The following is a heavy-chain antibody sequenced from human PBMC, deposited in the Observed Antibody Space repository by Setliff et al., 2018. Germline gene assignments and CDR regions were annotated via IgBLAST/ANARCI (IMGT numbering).Heavy chain of an antibody. CDR1: GFTVTDNY. D-gene: IGHD1-26*01. CDR2: IYRGGST. V-gene: IGHV3-66*01. J-gene: IGHJ1*01. CDR3: ARDASGSYATEYFQH. Sequence: PGGSLRLSCAASGFTVTDNYMSWGRQDPGKGLEWVLMIYRGGSTYYADSVKGRFTISKDNAKNSLYLQMNNLRAEDTALYFCARDASGSYATEYFQHWGQGSLVTVSS.